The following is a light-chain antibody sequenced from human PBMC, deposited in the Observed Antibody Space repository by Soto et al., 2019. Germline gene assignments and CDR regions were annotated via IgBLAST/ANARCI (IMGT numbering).Light chain of an antibody. CDR2: KAS. CDR1: QSISSW. J-gene: IGKJ1*01. V-gene: IGKV1-5*03. Sequence: DIQMTQSPSTLSASVGDRVTITCRASQSISSWLAWYQQKPGTAPKLLIYKASTLQSGVPSRFSGSGSRTEFTLTISSLQPDDSATYYCQQYKDNWTFGQGTKVDIK. CDR3: QQYKDNWT.